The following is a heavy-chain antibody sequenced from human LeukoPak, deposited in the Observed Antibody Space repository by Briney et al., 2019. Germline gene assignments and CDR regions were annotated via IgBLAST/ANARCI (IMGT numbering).Heavy chain of an antibody. CDR3: ARTRDGYNLDY. Sequence: GSLRLSCAASGFTFSSYGMHWVRQAPGKGLEWVAVIWYDGSNKYYADSVKGRFTISRDNSKNTLYLQMNSLRAEDTAVYYCARTRDGYNLDYWGQGTLVTVSS. V-gene: IGHV3-33*01. CDR1: GFTFSSYG. D-gene: IGHD5-24*01. CDR2: IWYDGSNK. J-gene: IGHJ4*02.